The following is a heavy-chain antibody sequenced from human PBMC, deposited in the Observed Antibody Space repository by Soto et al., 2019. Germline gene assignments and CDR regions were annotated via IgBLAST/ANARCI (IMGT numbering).Heavy chain of an antibody. J-gene: IGHJ4*02. V-gene: IGHV3-33*01. CDR1: GFTFSSYG. CDR2: IWHDGGNK. D-gene: IGHD3-16*01. CDR3: ARDGDVNTGFGKDY. Sequence: GGSLRLSCAASGFTFSSYGMHWVRQAPGKGLEWVAFIWHDGGNKFYAESVKGRFTISRDNSKNTLYLQMTSLSAEDTAMYYCARDGDVNTGFGKDYWGQGTLVHVSS.